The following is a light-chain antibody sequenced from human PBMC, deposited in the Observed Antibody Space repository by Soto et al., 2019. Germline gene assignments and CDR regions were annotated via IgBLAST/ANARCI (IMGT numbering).Light chain of an antibody. V-gene: IGLV1-51*02. CDR2: GST. CDR3: LAWDSSLRVWV. Sequence: QSVLTQPPSVSAAPGETVTISCSGSNSNVGNSYVSWYQQLPGTAPKIIMYGSTERPSGIPDRFSGSKSGTSATLGITGLQTGDEADYYCLAWDSSLRVWVFGGGTKVTVL. CDR1: NSNVGNSY. J-gene: IGLJ3*02.